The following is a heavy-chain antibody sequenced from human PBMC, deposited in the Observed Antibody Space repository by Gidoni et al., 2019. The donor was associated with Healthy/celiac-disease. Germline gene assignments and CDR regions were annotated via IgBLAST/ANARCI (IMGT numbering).Heavy chain of an antibody. D-gene: IGHD3-3*01. V-gene: IGHV4-59*01. Sequence: QVQLQVSGPGLVKPSETLSLTCTVSGGSLSSYSWSWIRQPPGKGLECIVYNYYSGSPNYNPSLKSRVTISVDTSKNQFSLKLSLVTAADTVVYYCAREQTIVGVARPLGGMDVWGQGTTVTVSS. CDR3: AREQTIVGVARPLGGMDV. J-gene: IGHJ6*02. CDR2: NYYSGSP. CDR1: GGSLSSYS.